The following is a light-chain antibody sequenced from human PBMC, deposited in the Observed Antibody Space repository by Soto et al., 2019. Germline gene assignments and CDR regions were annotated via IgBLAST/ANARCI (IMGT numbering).Light chain of an antibody. J-gene: IGKJ3*01. CDR1: QSISNY. Sequence: GDIVTITCRASQSISNYLNWYQQKPGKAPNLLIYAASSLQSGVPSRFSGSGSGTDFTLTISSLQPEDFATYYCQQSNRTPFTFGPGTKVDIK. CDR2: AAS. CDR3: QQSNRTPFT. V-gene: IGKV1-39*01.